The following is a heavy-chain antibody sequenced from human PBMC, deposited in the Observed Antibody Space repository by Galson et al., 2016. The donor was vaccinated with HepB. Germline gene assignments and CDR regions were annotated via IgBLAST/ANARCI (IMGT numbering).Heavy chain of an antibody. Sequence: SLRLSCAASGFTFSSYAMHWVRQAPGKGLEWVAVISYDGRYKYYADSVTGRFTISRDNSKNTLYLQMSSLTTEDTAVYYCAKEGRVHSGTYSESRSDYFDYWGQGTLVTVSS. CDR3: AKEGRVHSGTYSESRSDYFDY. J-gene: IGHJ4*02. CDR2: ISYDGRYK. CDR1: GFTFSSYA. D-gene: IGHD1-26*01. V-gene: IGHV3-30*04.